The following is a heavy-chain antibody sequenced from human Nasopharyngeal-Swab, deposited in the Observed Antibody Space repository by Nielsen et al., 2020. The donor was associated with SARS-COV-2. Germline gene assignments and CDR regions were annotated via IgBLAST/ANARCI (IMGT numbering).Heavy chain of an antibody. CDR2: INPDSGDT. V-gene: IGHV1-2*02. Sequence: ASVKVSCKPSGYTFTDYYIHWSRQVPGQGLEWVGCINPDSGDTQYAQKFQGRVTVTSDRSRSTAYIDLSRLRSDDTAVYYCARDYYDNYDSDYWGQGTLVTVSS. D-gene: IGHD3-22*01. CDR3: ARDYYDNYDSDY. CDR1: GYTFTDYY. J-gene: IGHJ4*02.